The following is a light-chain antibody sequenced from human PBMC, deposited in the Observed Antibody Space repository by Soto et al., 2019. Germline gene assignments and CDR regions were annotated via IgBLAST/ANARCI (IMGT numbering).Light chain of an antibody. Sequence: EIVLTQSPGTLSLSPGERATLSCRASQSVNSRLAWYQHKPGQAPRLLISGASSRATGLPARFSGSGSGTDFTLTISSLQSEDFAVYYCQQYNTWPPITFGQGTRLEIK. CDR2: GAS. V-gene: IGKV3-15*01. CDR1: QSVNSR. J-gene: IGKJ5*01. CDR3: QQYNTWPPIT.